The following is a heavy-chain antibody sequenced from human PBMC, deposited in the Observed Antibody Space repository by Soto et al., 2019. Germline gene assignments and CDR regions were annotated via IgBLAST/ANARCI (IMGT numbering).Heavy chain of an antibody. D-gene: IGHD3-10*01. CDR2: IYPGDSDT. J-gene: IGHJ3*02. CDR3: ARPAYGSGSYAPIVAFDI. CDR1: GYSFTSYW. Sequence: GESLKISCKGSGYSFTSYWIGWVHQMPGKGLEWMGIIYPGDSDTRYSPSFQGQVTISADKSISTAYLQWSSLKASDTAMYYCARPAYGSGSYAPIVAFDIWGQGTMVTVSS. V-gene: IGHV5-51*07.